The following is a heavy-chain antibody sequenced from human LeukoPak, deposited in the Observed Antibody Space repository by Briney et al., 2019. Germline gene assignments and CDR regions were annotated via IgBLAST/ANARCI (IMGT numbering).Heavy chain of an antibody. CDR2: ISTSSHYI. CDR1: GFTFSSYS. Sequence: GGSLRLSCVASGFTFSSYSMTWVRHAPGKGLEWVSSISTSSHYIYYVDSMKGRFTISRDNAKNSLYLQMNSLGVEDMGVYYCARIVMVTPPSKWFYGYWGQGTLVTVSS. CDR3: ARIVMVTPPSKWFYGY. V-gene: IGHV3-21*01. D-gene: IGHD2-21*02. J-gene: IGHJ4*02.